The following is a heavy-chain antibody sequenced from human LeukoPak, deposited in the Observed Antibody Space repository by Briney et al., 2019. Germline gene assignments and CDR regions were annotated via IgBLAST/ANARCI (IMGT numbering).Heavy chain of an antibody. CDR2: INPNSGGT. CDR3: ARGRRILVGDTNAGDFFDD. V-gene: IGHV1-2*02. CDR1: GYTFTGYY. D-gene: IGHD1-26*01. Sequence: ASVKVSCKASGYTFTGYYMHWVRQAPGQGLEWMGWINPNSGGTNYAQKFQGRVTMTRDTSISTAYMELSRLRSDDTAVYYCARGRRILVGDTNAGDFFDDWGQGTLVSVSS. J-gene: IGHJ4*02.